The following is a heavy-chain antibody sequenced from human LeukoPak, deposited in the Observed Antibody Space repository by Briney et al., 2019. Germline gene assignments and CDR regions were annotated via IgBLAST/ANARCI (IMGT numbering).Heavy chain of an antibody. CDR2: IYYSGST. J-gene: IGHJ4*02. V-gene: IGHV4-39*01. D-gene: IGHD2-2*01. CDR3: ARQLGYCSSTSCYADNVDY. CDR1: GGSISSSSYY. Sequence: PSETLSLTCTVSGGSISSSSYYWGWLRPPPGKGLEWIGSIYYSGSTYYNPSLKSRVTISVDTSKNQFSLKLSSVTAADTAVYYCARQLGYCSSTSCYADNVDYWGQGTLVTVSS.